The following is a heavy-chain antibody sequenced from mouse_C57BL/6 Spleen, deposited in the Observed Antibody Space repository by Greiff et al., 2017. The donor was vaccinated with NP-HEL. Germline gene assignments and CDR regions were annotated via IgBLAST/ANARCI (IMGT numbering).Heavy chain of an antibody. CDR3: AKLDYDEYYAMDY. V-gene: IGHV2-5*01. J-gene: IGHJ4*01. CDR1: GFSLTSYG. CDR2: IWRGGST. Sequence: QVQLQQSGPGLVQPSQSLSITCTVSGFSLTSYGVHWVRQSQGKGLEWLGVIWRGGSTDYNAAFMSRLSITQDNSKSQVFFKMNSLQADDTAIYYCAKLDYDEYYAMDYWGQGTSVTVSS. D-gene: IGHD2-4*01.